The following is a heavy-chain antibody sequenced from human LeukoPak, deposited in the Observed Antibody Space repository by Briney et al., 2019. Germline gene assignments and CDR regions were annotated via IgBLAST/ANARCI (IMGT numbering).Heavy chain of an antibody. Sequence: SETLSLTCTVSDGSISNYYWSWIRQPPGKGLEWIGYIYYSGSTDYNPSLKSRVTMSVDRSKNQFSLKLSSVTAADTAVYYCARVFPLAVNDDFDIWGQGTKVTVSS. CDR3: ARVFPLAVNDDFDI. V-gene: IGHV4-59*01. CDR1: DGSISNYY. D-gene: IGHD2-21*01. J-gene: IGHJ3*02. CDR2: IYYSGST.